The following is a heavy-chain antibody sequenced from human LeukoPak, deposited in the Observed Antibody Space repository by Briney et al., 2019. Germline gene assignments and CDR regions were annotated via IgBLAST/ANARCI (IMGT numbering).Heavy chain of an antibody. CDR2: MNPNSGNT. V-gene: IGHV1-8*01. CDR1: GYTFTSYD. CDR3: ARGPRVYYDFWSGYYTRLDYYYGMDV. Sequence: ASVKVSCKAPGYTFTSYDINWVRQATGQGLEWMGWMNPNSGNTGYAQKFQGRVTMTRNTSISTAYMELSSLRSEDTAVYYCARGPRVYYDFWSGYYTRLDYYYGMDVWGQGTTVTVSS. J-gene: IGHJ6*02. D-gene: IGHD3-3*01.